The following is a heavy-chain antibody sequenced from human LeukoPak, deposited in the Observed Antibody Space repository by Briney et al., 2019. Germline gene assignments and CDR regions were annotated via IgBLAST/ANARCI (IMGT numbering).Heavy chain of an antibody. CDR2: IRSKAYGGTT. V-gene: IGHV3-49*04. Sequence: PGRSLRLSCTASGFTFGDYAMSWVRQAPGKGLEWVGFIRSKAYGGTTEYAASVKGRFTISRGDSKSIAYLQMNSLKTEDTAVYYCHGEREWIQLWSGARHFDYWGQGTLVTVSS. CDR3: HGEREWIQLWSGARHFDY. CDR1: GFTFGDYA. D-gene: IGHD5-18*01. J-gene: IGHJ4*02.